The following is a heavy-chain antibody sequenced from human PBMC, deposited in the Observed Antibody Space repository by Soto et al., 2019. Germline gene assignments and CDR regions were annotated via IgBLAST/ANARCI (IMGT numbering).Heavy chain of an antibody. CDR2: IGGSGGNT. CDR1: GFTFTNYA. D-gene: IGHD4-17*01. Sequence: EVQLLESGGGLVQPGGSLRLSCAGSGFTFTNYAMSWVRQAPAKGLEWVSVIGGSGGNTHYADSVKGRFTISRDNSKNTLYLQMNSLRADGTAVYYCANLYGSNPVRFDYWGQGTLVTVSS. J-gene: IGHJ4*02. V-gene: IGHV3-23*01. CDR3: ANLYGSNPVRFDY.